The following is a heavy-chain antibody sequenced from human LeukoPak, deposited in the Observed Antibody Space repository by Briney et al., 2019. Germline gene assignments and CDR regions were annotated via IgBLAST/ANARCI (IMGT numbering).Heavy chain of an antibody. V-gene: IGHV1-24*01. J-gene: IGHJ4*02. Sequence: ASVKVSCKISGYSLSDLSIHGVREAPGEGLEWMGGFDSENNKMVYSQKFQGRVTMTEDTSADTAYMELTSLRSEDTAVYFCATDRVYRSSGRSWGFFDSWGQGTLVIVSS. CDR1: GYSLSDLS. CDR2: FDSENNKM. D-gene: IGHD6-19*01. CDR3: ATDRVYRSSGRSWGFFDS.